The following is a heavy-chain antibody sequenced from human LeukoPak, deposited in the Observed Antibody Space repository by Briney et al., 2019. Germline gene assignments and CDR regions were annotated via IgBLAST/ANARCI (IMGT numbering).Heavy chain of an antibody. CDR3: ARGEAYYDFWSNTGY. J-gene: IGHJ4*02. Sequence: GASVKVSCKXSGYTFTSYYMHWVRQAPGQGLEWMGIINPSGGSTSYAQKFQGRVTMTRDTSTSTVYMELSSLRSEDTAVYYCARGEAYYDFWSNTGYWGQGTLVTVSS. V-gene: IGHV1-46*01. CDR2: INPSGGST. CDR1: GYTFTSYY. D-gene: IGHD3-3*01.